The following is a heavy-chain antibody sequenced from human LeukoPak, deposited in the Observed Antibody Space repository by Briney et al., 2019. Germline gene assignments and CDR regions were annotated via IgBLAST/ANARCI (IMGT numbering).Heavy chain of an antibody. D-gene: IGHD3-22*01. CDR3: ARLHNYYDSSGYDY. CDR2: IYYSGST. J-gene: IGHJ4*02. V-gene: IGHV4-59*01. CDR1: GGSFSGYY. Sequence: PSETLSLTCAVYGGSFSGYYWSWIRQPPGKGLEWIGYIYYSGSTNYNPSLKSRVTISVDTSKNQFSLKLSSVTAADTAVYYCARLHNYYDSSGYDYWGQGTLVTVSS.